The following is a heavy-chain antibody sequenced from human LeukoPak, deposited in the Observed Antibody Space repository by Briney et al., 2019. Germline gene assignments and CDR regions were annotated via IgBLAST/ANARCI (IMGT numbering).Heavy chain of an antibody. CDR2: INYSGRT. Sequence: SETLSPTCTVSGGSVSSSGYYWVWVRQSPGKGLQWIGSINYSGRTYYNSSLKSRVTIFVDTSKNQFSLKVTSVTAADTTIYYCARLATDMGNYFDYWGQGTLVTVSS. CDR1: GGSVSSSGYY. J-gene: IGHJ4*02. CDR3: ARLATDMGNYFDY. D-gene: IGHD5-18*01. V-gene: IGHV4-39*01.